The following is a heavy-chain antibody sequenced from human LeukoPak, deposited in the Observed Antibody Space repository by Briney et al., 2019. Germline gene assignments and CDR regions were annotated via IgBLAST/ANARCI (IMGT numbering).Heavy chain of an antibody. CDR3: AKRIQSAMATGY. J-gene: IGHJ4*02. CDR1: GFTFSNSA. CDR2: ISGSGGST. V-gene: IGHV3-23*01. Sequence: PGGSLRLSCAASGFTFSNSALSWVRQAPGKGLEWVSDISGSGGSTYYADSVKGRFTISRDNSKNTPYLQMNSLRAEDTAVYYCAKRIQSAMATGYWGQGTLVTVSS. D-gene: IGHD5-18*01.